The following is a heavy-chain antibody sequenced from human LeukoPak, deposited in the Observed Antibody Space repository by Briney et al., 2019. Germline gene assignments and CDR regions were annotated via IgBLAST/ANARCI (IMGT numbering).Heavy chain of an antibody. CDR2: INHSGST. V-gene: IGHV4-34*01. Sequence: SETLSLTCAVYGGSFSGYYWSWIRQPPGKGLEWIGEINHSGSTNYNPSLKSRVTISVDTSKNQLSLKLSSVTAADTAVYYCAGGTFAPEYYYGMDVWGQGTTVTVSS. J-gene: IGHJ6*02. CDR1: GGSFSGYY. CDR3: AGGTFAPEYYYGMDV.